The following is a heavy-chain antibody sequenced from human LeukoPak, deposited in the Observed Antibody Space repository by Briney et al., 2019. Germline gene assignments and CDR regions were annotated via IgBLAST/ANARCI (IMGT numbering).Heavy chain of an antibody. CDR3: ARVGYSYGFHYYYMDV. CDR2: IKEDGSEQ. V-gene: IGHV3-7*01. J-gene: IGHJ6*03. CDR1: GFTFRTYW. D-gene: IGHD5-18*01. Sequence: GGSLRLSCAASGFTFRTYWMSWVRQAPGKGLEWVANIKEDGSEQYYVDSVKGRFTISRDNAKNSLYLQMNSLRAEDTAAYYCARVGYSYGFHYYYMDVWGKGTTVTVSS.